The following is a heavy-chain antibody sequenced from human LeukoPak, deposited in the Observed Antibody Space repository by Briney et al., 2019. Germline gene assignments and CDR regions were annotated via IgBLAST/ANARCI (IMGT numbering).Heavy chain of an antibody. CDR1: AGSISSSSYS. D-gene: IGHD3-10*01. Sequence: PSETLSLTCTVSAGSISSSSYSWGWIRQPPGKGLEWVGYIYNSGSTYYNPSLKSRVTISVDTSKNQFSLKLTSVTAADTAVYYCARGSMVGGWYYFDYWGQGTLVTVSS. J-gene: IGHJ4*02. V-gene: IGHV4-30-4*08. CDR3: ARGSMVGGWYYFDY. CDR2: IYNSGST.